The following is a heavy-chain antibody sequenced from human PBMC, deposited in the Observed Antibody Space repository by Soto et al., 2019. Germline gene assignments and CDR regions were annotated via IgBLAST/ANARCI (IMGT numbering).Heavy chain of an antibody. J-gene: IGHJ4*02. CDR2: ISYDGSNT. CDR3: AKEGGLSGSYYISSSYYFDY. V-gene: IGHV3-30*18. D-gene: IGHD1-26*01. CDR1: GFTFSSYG. Sequence: QVQLVESGGGVVQPGRSLRISCVASGFTFSSYGMHWVRQAPGKGLEWVAIISYDGSNTYYADSVKGRFTISRDNSNNTLYLQMNSLRSEDTSVYYCAKEGGLSGSYYISSSYYFDYWGQGTLVTVSS.